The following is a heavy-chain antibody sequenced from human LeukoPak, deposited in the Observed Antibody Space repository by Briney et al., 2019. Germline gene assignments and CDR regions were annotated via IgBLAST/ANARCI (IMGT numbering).Heavy chain of an antibody. Sequence: GGSLRLSCAASGFTFSSYWMNWARQAPGKGLEWVASINHNGNVNYYVDSVKGRFTISRDNAKNSLYLQMSNLRAEDTAVYCCVRDFRSADYWGQGTLVTVSS. CDR1: GFTFSSYW. V-gene: IGHV3-7*01. CDR3: VRDFRSADY. J-gene: IGHJ4*02. CDR2: INHNGNVN.